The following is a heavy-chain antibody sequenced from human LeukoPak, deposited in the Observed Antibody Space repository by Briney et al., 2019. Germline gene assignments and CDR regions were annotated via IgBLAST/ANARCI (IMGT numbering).Heavy chain of an antibody. CDR1: GYSFTSYW. CDR3: ARVLSQSWFDP. Sequence: GESLQISCKGSGYSFTSYWIGWVRPMPGKGLEWMGIIYPGDSDTRYSPSFQGQVTISADKSISTAYLQWSSLKASDTAMYYCARVLSQSWFDPWGQGTLVTVSS. D-gene: IGHD2-8*01. CDR2: IYPGDSDT. J-gene: IGHJ5*02. V-gene: IGHV5-51*01.